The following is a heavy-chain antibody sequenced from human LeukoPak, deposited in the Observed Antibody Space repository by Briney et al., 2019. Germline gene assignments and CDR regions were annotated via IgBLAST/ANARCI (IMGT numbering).Heavy chain of an antibody. CDR3: ARDRGGGKPFDY. V-gene: IGHV3-48*03. CDR2: ISGGGGTT. CDR1: GFTFNSYE. J-gene: IGHJ4*02. Sequence: GGSLRLSCAASGFTFNSYEMNWVRQAPGKGLEWVWYISGGGGTTYYAVSVKGRFTIFRDNTKNSLFLQMNRLSAEDTAVYYCARDRGGGKPFDYWGRGTLVSVSS. D-gene: IGHD3-16*01.